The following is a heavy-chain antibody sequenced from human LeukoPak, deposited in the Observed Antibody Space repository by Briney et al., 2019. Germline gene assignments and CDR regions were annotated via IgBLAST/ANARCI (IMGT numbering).Heavy chain of an antibody. CDR3: TRKLRLDEH. D-gene: IGHD1-7*01. CDR2: MDPNSGHT. V-gene: IGHV1-8*01. CDR1: GYTLITSD. J-gene: IGHJ4*02. Sequence: GASVKVSCKASGYTLITSDINWVRQASGLGLEWMGYMDPNSGHTEFARKFQGRVTMTGDTSTSTAYMELSSLTPDDTAIYYCTRKLRLDEHWGQGTLVAVSS.